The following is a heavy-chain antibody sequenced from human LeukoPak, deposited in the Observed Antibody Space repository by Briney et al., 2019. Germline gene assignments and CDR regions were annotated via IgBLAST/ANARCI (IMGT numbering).Heavy chain of an antibody. V-gene: IGHV4-38-2*02. CDR3: ARGGSSSPYNWFDP. Sequence: SETLSLTCTVSGYSISSGYYWGWIRQPPGKGLEWIGSIYHSGSTYYNPSLRSRVTISVDTSKNQFSLKLSSVTAADTAVYYCARGGSSSPYNWFDPWGQGTLVTVSS. J-gene: IGHJ5*02. D-gene: IGHD6-6*01. CDR2: IYHSGST. CDR1: GYSISSGYY.